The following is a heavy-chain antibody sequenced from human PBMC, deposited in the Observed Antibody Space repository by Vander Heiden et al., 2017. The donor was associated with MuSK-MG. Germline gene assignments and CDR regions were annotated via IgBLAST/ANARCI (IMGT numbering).Heavy chain of an antibody. CDR2: IIPIFGTA. D-gene: IGHD4-17*01. J-gene: IGHJ6*03. Sequence: QVQPVQSRAEVKKPGSSVKVSCKASGGTFSSYAISWVRQAPGQGLEWMGGIIPIFGTANYAQKYQGRVTITADKSTSTAYMELSSLRSEDTAVYYCARGSYGDYYYYYMDVWGKGTTVTVSS. V-gene: IGHV1-69*06. CDR1: GGTFSSYA. CDR3: ARGSYGDYYYYYMDV.